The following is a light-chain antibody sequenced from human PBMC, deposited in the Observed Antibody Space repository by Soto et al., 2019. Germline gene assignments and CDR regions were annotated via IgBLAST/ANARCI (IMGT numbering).Light chain of an antibody. Sequence: EIVLTQSPGTLSLSPGERATLSCRASQSVSSSYLAWYQRKPGQAPRLLIYDASNRATGIPARFSGSGSGTDFTLTISSLEPEDFAVYYCQQRSNWPPITFGQGTRLEV. J-gene: IGKJ5*01. CDR1: QSVSSSY. CDR3: QQRSNWPPIT. CDR2: DAS. V-gene: IGKV3-11*01.